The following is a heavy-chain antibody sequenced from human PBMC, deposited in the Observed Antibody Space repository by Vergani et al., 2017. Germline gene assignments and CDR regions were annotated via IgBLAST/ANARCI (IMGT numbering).Heavy chain of an antibody. V-gene: IGHV4-34*01. CDR2: INHSGST. J-gene: IGHJ4*01. Sequence: QVQLQQWGAGLLKPSETLSLNCVVYGGSLSGYHWSWIRQPPGKGLEWIGEINHSGSTNYNPTLKSRVILSVDTSKNQFSLKLSSVTAADTAVYYCARAYGGYDLFDYWGQRTLVAVFS. D-gene: IGHD3-16*01. CDR3: ARAYGGYDLFDY. CDR1: GGSLSGYH.